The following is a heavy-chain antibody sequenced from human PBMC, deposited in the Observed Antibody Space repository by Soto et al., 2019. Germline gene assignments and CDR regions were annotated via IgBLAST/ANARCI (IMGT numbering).Heavy chain of an antibody. CDR1: GYTFTSYY. J-gene: IGHJ5*02. CDR2: INPSGGST. Sequence: QVQLVQSGAEVKKPGASVKVSCKASGYTFTSYYMHWVRQAPGQGLEWMGIINPSGGSTSYAQKFQGRVTMTRDTSTSTVYMELSSLRSEDTAVYYCARDSLVWNATVNWFDPWGQGTLVTVSS. V-gene: IGHV1-46*01. CDR3: ARDSLVWNATVNWFDP. D-gene: IGHD1-1*01.